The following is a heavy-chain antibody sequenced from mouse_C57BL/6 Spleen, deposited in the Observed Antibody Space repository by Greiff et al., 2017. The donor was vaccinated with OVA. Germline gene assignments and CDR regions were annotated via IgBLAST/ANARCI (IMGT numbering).Heavy chain of an antibody. CDR2: ITSGGSYT. Sequence: EVQGVESGGDLVKPGGSLKLSCAASGFTFSSYGMSWVRQTPDKRLEWVVTITSGGSYTYYPDSVKGRFTISRDNAKNTLYLQMSSLKSEDTAMYYCARRLGHAYWGQGTLVTVSA. J-gene: IGHJ3*01. V-gene: IGHV5-6*01. CDR3: ARRLGHAY. D-gene: IGHD4-1*01. CDR1: GFTFSSYG.